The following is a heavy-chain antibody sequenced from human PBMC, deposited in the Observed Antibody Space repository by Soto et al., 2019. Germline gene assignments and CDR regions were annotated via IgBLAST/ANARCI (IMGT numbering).Heavy chain of an antibody. Sequence: SETLSLTCTVSGGSISSYYWSWIRQPPGKGLEWIGYIYYSGSTNYNPSLKSRVTISVDTSKNQFSLKLSSVTAADTAVYYCARTLSGYSGYDLQYYYYYMDVWGKGTTVTVSS. CDR1: GGSISSYY. CDR3: ARTLSGYSGYDLQYYYYYMDV. D-gene: IGHD5-12*01. V-gene: IGHV4-59*01. J-gene: IGHJ6*03. CDR2: IYYSGST.